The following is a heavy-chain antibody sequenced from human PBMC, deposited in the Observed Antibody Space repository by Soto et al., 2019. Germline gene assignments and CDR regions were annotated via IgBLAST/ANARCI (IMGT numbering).Heavy chain of an antibody. D-gene: IGHD6-13*01. V-gene: IGHV3-23*01. CDR3: AKGGVSTAACGDC. CDR1: GFTFSSYA. J-gene: IGHJ4*02. CDR2: ISDSGGST. Sequence: EVQLLESGGGLAQPGVSLRLSCAASGFTFSSYAMSWVRQAPGKGLEWVSGISDSGGSTYYADSVKGRFTISRDNSKNTLYLQMNSLRIEDTAVYYCAKGGVSTAACGDCWGQGTQVTVSS.